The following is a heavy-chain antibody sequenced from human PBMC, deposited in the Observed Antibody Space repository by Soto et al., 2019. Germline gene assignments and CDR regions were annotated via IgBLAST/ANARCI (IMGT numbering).Heavy chain of an antibody. J-gene: IGHJ4*02. CDR1: GFTFGDYA. V-gene: IGHV3-49*04. Sequence: EVQLVESGGGLVQPGRSLRLSCTASGFTFGDYAMSWVRQAPGKGLEWVGFIRSKAYGGTTEYAASVKGRFTISRDDSKSIAYLQMNSLKTEDTAVYYCTGALLWFGELPHFDYWGQGTLVTVSS. CDR2: IRSKAYGGTT. D-gene: IGHD3-10*01. CDR3: TGALLWFGELPHFDY.